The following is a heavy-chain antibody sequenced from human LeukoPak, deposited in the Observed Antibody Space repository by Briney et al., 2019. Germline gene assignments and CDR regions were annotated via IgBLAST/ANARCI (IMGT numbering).Heavy chain of an antibody. CDR1: GFNFSIYG. CDR2: VRYDQSAT. Sequence: GGSLRLSCAASGFNFSIYGIHWARQAPGKGLDWVTFVRYDQSATVYADSVQGRFAISRDNSKNTVYLQINSLRVEDTALYFCVKDQGECPGSRCYLRFLEYWGQGTLVIVSS. D-gene: IGHD3-3*01. V-gene: IGHV3-30*02. J-gene: IGHJ4*02. CDR3: VKDQGECPGSRCYLRFLEY.